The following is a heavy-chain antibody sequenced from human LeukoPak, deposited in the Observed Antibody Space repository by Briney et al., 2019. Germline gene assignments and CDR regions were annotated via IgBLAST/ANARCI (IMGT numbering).Heavy chain of an antibody. V-gene: IGHV1-2*06. CDR1: GYTFTGYY. J-gene: IGHJ3*02. Sequence: ASVKVSCKASGYTFTGYYMHWVRQAPGQGLEWMGRINPNGGGTNYAQKFQGRVTMTRDTSISTAYMELSRLRSDDTAVYYCASQYYHDSSGYSYGAFDIWGQGTMVTVSS. CDR2: INPNGGGT. CDR3: ASQYYHDSSGYSYGAFDI. D-gene: IGHD3-22*01.